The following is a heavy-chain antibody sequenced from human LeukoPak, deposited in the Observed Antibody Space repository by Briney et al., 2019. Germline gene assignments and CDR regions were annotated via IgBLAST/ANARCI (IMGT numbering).Heavy chain of an antibody. CDR1: GFTSSAYG. CDR2: ISSDGSDK. J-gene: IGHJ4*02. Sequence: GGSLRLSCAASGFTSSAYGMHWVRQAPGRGLEWMAVISSDGSDKFYADSVKGRFSVSRDNSKNTLYLHVSSLRLEDTALYYCARGAQGWHDYWGQGTLVTVSS. D-gene: IGHD6-19*01. CDR3: ARGAQGWHDY. V-gene: IGHV3-30*03.